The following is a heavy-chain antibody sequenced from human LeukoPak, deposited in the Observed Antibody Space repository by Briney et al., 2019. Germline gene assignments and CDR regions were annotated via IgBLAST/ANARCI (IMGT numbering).Heavy chain of an antibody. CDR2: VYTSGST. J-gene: IGHJ4*02. CDR1: GGSISSGFYY. V-gene: IGHV4-61*02. CDR3: ARRQDGHDY. Sequence: SETLSLTCTVSGGSISSGFYYWSWIRQPAGKGLEWIGRVYTSGSTNYNPSLKSRVTISVDTSKNQFSLKLSSVTAADTAVYYCARRQDGHDYWGQGTLVTVSS.